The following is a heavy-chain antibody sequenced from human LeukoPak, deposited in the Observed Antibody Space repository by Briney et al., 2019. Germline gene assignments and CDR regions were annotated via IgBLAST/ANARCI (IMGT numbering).Heavy chain of an antibody. CDR1: GYTFTSYG. V-gene: IGHV1-18*01. Sequence: ASVTVSCKASGYTFTSYGISWVRQAPAQGPEWMGWISAYNRNTKYAQNYQDRVTMTTDTSTSTVYMELKSLRSDDTAIYYCARDTDSYDYVWGTYRYFDYWGQGTLVTVSS. J-gene: IGHJ4*02. CDR2: ISAYNRNT. D-gene: IGHD3-16*02. CDR3: ARDTDSYDYVWGTYRYFDY.